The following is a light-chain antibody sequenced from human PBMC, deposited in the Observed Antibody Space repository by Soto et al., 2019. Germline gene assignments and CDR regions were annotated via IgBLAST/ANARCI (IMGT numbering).Light chain of an antibody. CDR2: SAS. CDR3: QQYNSYSTFGPAT. V-gene: IGKV1-5*03. Sequence: DIQMTQSPSTQSASVGDRVTITCRASQSISTWLAWYQQKPGKAPKLLIYSASDLESGVPSRFSGSGFGTEFTLTITSLQPDDFATYYCQQYNSYSTFGPATFGQGTKVEIK. CDR1: QSISTW. J-gene: IGKJ1*01.